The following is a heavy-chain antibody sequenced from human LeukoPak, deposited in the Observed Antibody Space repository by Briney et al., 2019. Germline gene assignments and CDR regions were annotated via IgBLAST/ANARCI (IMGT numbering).Heavy chain of an antibody. CDR3: AKRARYNSARATDFDS. CDR1: GFTFSNYA. D-gene: IGHD6-19*01. V-gene: IGHV3-23*01. Sequence: GGSLRLSCAASGFTFSNYAMSWVRQAPAGGLEWVSSLRGDGETFYADSVKGRFTLSRDDSRNTVYLQLNNLRAEDTAEYYCAKRARYNSARATDFDSWGQGTQVTVSS. J-gene: IGHJ4*02. CDR2: LRGDGET.